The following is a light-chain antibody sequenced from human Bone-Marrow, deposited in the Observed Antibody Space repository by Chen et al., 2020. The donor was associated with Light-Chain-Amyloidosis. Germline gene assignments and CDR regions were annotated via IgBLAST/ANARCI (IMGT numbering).Light chain of an antibody. J-gene: IGLJ3*02. CDR3: QSYQGSSQGV. CDR2: EDD. CDR1: SGSIATNY. Sequence: FMLTQPHSVSESPGTTVIISCTPSSGSIATNYVQWYQQRPGSSPTTVIYEDDQRPSGVPDRFSGSIDRSSNSASLTISGLKTEDEADYYCQSYQGSSQGVFGGGTKLTVL. V-gene: IGLV6-57*01.